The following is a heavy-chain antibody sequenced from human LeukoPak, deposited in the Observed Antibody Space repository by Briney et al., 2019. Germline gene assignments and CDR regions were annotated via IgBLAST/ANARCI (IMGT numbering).Heavy chain of an antibody. D-gene: IGHD2-2*01. CDR2: MNPNSGNT. CDR1: GYTFTSYD. CDR3: ARVRAVVVPAAMSRAPLGRYNWFDP. V-gene: IGHV1-8*01. Sequence: ASVKVSYKASGYTFTSYDINWVRQATGQGLEWMGWMNPNSGNTGYAQKFQGRVTMTRNTSISTAYMELSSLRSEDTAVYYCARVRAVVVPAAMSRAPLGRYNWFDPWGQGTLVTVSS. J-gene: IGHJ5*02.